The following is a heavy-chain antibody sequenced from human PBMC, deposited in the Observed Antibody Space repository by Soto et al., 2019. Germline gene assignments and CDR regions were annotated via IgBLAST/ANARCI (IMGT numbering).Heavy chain of an antibody. CDR3: ARADIVVGPDMGI. Sequence: GGSLRLSCEVSGLTYSTAWMHWVRQAPGKGLVWVSSINRDGSVTNYADSVKGRFTISRDSAEKTLYLQINSLRADDTGVYYCARADIVVGPDMGIWGQGTTVTVSS. D-gene: IGHD2-2*01. CDR1: GLTYSTAW. J-gene: IGHJ6*02. V-gene: IGHV3-74*01. CDR2: INRDGSVT.